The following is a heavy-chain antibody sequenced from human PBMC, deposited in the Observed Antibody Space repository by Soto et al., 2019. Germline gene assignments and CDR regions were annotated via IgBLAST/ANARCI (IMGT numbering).Heavy chain of an antibody. J-gene: IGHJ4*02. Sequence: QLQLQESGPGLVKPSETLSLTCTVSGGSITGAYYYWGWIRQSPGKGLEYTGSIHYSARTYHNPSLQGRVTFSVDTSKGQFSLRLVSVTAADTAVYFCARYGSGTYYPIDHWGQGILVTVSS. CDR1: GGSITGAYYY. CDR3: ARYGSGTYYPIDH. D-gene: IGHD3-10*01. CDR2: IHYSART. V-gene: IGHV4-39*01.